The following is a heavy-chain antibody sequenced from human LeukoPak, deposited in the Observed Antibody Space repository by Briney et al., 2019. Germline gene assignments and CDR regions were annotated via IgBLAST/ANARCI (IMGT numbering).Heavy chain of an antibody. Sequence: ASVKVSCKASGGTFSSYAISWVRQAPGQGLEWMGGIIPIFGTANYAQKFQGRVTITTDESTSTAYMELSSLRSEDTAVYYCARDPYYYDSSGYCWGQGTLVTVSS. D-gene: IGHD3-22*01. J-gene: IGHJ4*02. CDR3: ARDPYYYDSSGYC. V-gene: IGHV1-69*05. CDR2: IIPIFGTA. CDR1: GGTFSSYA.